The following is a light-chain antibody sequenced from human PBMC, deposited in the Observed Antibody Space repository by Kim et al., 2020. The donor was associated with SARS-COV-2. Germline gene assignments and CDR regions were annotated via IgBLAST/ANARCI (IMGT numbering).Light chain of an antibody. Sequence: QSALTQPASVSGSPGQSITISCTGTSSDVGGYNYVSWYQQLPGKAPKLMIYDVSKRPAGVSNRFAGSKSGNTASLTISGLQAEDEADYYCSSYTSRSSAVFGGGTQLTVL. CDR2: DVS. J-gene: IGLJ7*01. CDR3: SSYTSRSSAV. CDR1: SSDVGGYNY. V-gene: IGLV2-14*01.